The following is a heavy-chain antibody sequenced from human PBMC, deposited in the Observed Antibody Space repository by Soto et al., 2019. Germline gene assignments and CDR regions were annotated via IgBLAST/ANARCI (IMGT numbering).Heavy chain of an antibody. D-gene: IGHD3-3*01. CDR2: IFDTGST. V-gene: IGHV4-39*01. J-gene: IGHJ5*02. CDR1: GGSINSNPYF. Sequence: SETLSLTCTVSGGSINSNPYFWGWVRQPPGKGLEWIGSIFDTGSTYFNPSLRSRVTISVDTSKNHFSLKLSSVTAADTAVYYCARQTFTISTVSHGRSNWFDPWGPGTLVTVS. CDR3: ARQTFTISTVSHGRSNWFDP.